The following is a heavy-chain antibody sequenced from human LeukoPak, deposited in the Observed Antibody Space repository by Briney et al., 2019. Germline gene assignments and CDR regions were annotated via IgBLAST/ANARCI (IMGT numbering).Heavy chain of an antibody. CDR3: ATYYYGSGSYVDY. V-gene: IGHV4-61*02. D-gene: IGHD3-10*01. Sequence: PSETLSLTCTVSGGSISSGSYYWSWIRQPAGKGLEWIGRIYSSGSTNYHPSLKSRVTISVDTSKNQFSLKLSSVTAADTAVYYCATYYYGSGSYVDYWGQGTLVTVSS. J-gene: IGHJ4*02. CDR2: IYSSGST. CDR1: GGSISSGSYY.